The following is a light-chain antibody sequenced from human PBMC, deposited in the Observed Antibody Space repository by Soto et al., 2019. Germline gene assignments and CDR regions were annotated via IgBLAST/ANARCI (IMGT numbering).Light chain of an antibody. Sequence: VLTQPPSVSAAPGQKVTISCSGGSSNIGYNYVSWYQHLPGSAPKLLIYENNKRPSGIPDRFSGSKSGTSATLGITGLQTEDEADYYCGTWDSSLSALFGGGTKVTVL. CDR1: SSNIGYNY. V-gene: IGLV1-51*02. J-gene: IGLJ2*01. CDR3: GTWDSSLSAL. CDR2: ENN.